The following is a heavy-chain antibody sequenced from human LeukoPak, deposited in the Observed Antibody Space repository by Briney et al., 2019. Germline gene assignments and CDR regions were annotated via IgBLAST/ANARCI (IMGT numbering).Heavy chain of an antibody. V-gene: IGHV3-30*18. Sequence: GGSLRLSCAASGFTFSSYGMHWVREAPGKGLERGADISYDGSNKYYADSVKGRFTISRDNSKNTLYLQMNSLRAEDTAVYYCAKDRGVTYYDFWSRYYGMDVWGQGTTVTVSS. CDR3: AKDRGVTYYDFWSRYYGMDV. CDR1: GFTFSSYG. CDR2: ISYDGSNK. J-gene: IGHJ6*02. D-gene: IGHD3-3*01.